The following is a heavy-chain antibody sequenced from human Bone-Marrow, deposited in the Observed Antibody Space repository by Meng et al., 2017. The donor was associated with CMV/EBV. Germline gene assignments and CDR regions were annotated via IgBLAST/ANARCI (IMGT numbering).Heavy chain of an antibody. Sequence: VKVSCKASGYTFTNYDINWVRQATGQGLEWMGWMNPNSGNTGYAQKFQGRVTMTRNTSISTAYMELSSLRSEDTAVYYCATNPVGNWDRYYYYYGMDVWGQGTTVTVSS. D-gene: IGHD7-27*01. V-gene: IGHV1-8*01. CDR1: GYTFTNYD. J-gene: IGHJ6*02. CDR3: ATNPVGNWDRYYYYYGMDV. CDR2: MNPNSGNT.